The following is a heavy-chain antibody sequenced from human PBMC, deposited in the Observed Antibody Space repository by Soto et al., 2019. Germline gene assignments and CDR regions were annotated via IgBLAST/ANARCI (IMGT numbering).Heavy chain of an antibody. Sequence: SVKVSCKASGFTFTSSAVQWVRQARGQRLEWIGGIVVGSGNTNYAQKFQERVTITRDMSTSTAYMELSSLRSEDTAVYYCAAAPRIQLWLDYYGMDVWGQGTTVTVSS. V-gene: IGHV1-58*01. CDR1: GFTFTSSA. CDR2: IVVGSGNT. D-gene: IGHD5-18*01. J-gene: IGHJ6*02. CDR3: AAAPRIQLWLDYYGMDV.